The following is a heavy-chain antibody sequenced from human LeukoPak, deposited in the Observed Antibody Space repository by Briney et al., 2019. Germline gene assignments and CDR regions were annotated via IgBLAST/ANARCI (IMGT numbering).Heavy chain of an antibody. CDR2: IYYSGST. Sequence: SETLSLTCSVSGGSVSGSNYYWAWIRQPPEKGLEWIGTIYYSGSTYYNVSLKSRVTISVDTSKNQFSLNLNSVTAADAAVYYCARLRSPGDFDYWGQGTLVTVSS. CDR1: GGSVSGSNYY. J-gene: IGHJ4*02. D-gene: IGHD1-26*01. CDR3: ARLRSPGDFDY. V-gene: IGHV4-39*07.